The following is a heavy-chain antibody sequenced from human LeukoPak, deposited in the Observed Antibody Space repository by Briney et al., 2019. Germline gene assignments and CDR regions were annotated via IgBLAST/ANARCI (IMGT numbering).Heavy chain of an antibody. CDR2: IYYSGST. J-gene: IGHJ4*02. V-gene: IGHV4-39*01. D-gene: IGHD4-17*01. Sequence: SETLSLTCTVSGGSISSSSYYWGWIRQPPGKGLEWIGSIYYSGSTYYNPSLKSRVTISVDTSKNQFSLKLSSVTAADTAVYYCASTYGDYFIIDYWGQGTLVTVSS. CDR1: GGSISSSSYY. CDR3: ASTYGDYFIIDY.